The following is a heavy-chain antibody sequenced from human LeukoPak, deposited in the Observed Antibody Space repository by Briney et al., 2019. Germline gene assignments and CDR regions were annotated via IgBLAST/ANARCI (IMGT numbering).Heavy chain of an antibody. V-gene: IGHV3-7*04. J-gene: IGHJ5*01. Sequence: GGSLRLSCAASGFTFRTYWMSWVRQAPGKGLEWVANIHPDGIEKYHVDSVKGRFTIFRDNARNLLYLQMSSLRADDTAVYYCSRGHDFYGDSWGQGTLVTVSS. CDR2: IHPDGIEK. CDR1: GFTFRTYW. CDR3: SRGHDFYGDS. D-gene: IGHD2-21*02.